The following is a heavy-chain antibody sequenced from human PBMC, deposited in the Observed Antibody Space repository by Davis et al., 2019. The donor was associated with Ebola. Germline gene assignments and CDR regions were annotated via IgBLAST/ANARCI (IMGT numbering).Heavy chain of an antibody. CDR1: GYTFTSYD. V-gene: IGHV1-8*03. J-gene: IGHJ6*02. CDR3: GRPRSERDYYGMDV. Sequence: ASVKVSCQASGYTFTSYDINWVRQATGQGLEWMGWMNPNSGNTGYAQKFQGRVTITRNTSISTAYMELSSLRSDDTAVYHCGRPRSERDYYGMDVWGQGTTVTVSS. CDR2: MNPNSGNT.